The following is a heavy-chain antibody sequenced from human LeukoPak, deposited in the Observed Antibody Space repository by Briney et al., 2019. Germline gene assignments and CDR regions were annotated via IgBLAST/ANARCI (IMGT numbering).Heavy chain of an antibody. J-gene: IGHJ1*01. V-gene: IGHV3-11*01. CDR1: GFTLSDYY. CDR2: ISSSVSTI. CDR3: ARDYYDSSGYYFVAY. D-gene: IGHD3-22*01. Sequence: GGSLRLSCAASGFTLSDYYMSWIRQAPGEGLGWVSYISSSVSTIYYADSVTGRFTISRDNAKNSLYLQMNTLRDDDTAVYYCARDYYDSSGYYFVAYWGQGTLVTVSS.